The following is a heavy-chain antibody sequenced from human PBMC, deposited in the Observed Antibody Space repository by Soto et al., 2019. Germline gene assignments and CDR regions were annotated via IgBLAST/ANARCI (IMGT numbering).Heavy chain of an antibody. CDR1: GFSFSDAW. CDR3: NPQGGGDEINFYY. J-gene: IGHJ4*02. D-gene: IGHD3-16*01. V-gene: IGHV3-15*01. Sequence: EVQLVESGGGLVQPGGSLRLSCAASGFSFSDAWMIWVRQAPGKGLQWVGRIKSKSDGETTDYAAPVKGRFAISREGFKKTMYLRKNSLKTEDNAPYFCNPQGGGDEINFYYRGQGTLVAVSS. CDR2: IKSKSDGETT.